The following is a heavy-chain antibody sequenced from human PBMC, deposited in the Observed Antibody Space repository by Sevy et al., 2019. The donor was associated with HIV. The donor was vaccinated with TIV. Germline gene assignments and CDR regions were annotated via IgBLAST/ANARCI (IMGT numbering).Heavy chain of an antibody. D-gene: IGHD5-12*01. CDR3: ARDLNSGYANYYYYGMDV. V-gene: IGHV3-30*04. Sequence: GGSLRLSCAASGFTFINHAMHRVRQAPGKGLEWVTVISYDGSNKYYADSVKGRFTISRDTSKSTVYLQMDSLRAEDTAVYYCARDLNSGYANYYYYGMDVWGQGTTVTVSS. J-gene: IGHJ6*02. CDR1: GFTFINHA. CDR2: ISYDGSNK.